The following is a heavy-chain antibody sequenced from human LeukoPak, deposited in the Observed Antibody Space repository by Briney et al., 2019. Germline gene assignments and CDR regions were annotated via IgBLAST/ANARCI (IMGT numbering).Heavy chain of an antibody. Sequence: GGSLRLSRAASGFTFSSYAMSWVRQAPARGLEWVSSLRGDGETFYIDSVKGRFTLSRDESRNTVYLQLNNLRVEDTAVYFCAKASWVSRADAVLWGQGTLVTVSS. CDR2: LRGDGET. V-gene: IGHV3-23*01. CDR3: AKASWVSRADAVL. J-gene: IGHJ4*02. CDR1: GFTFSSYA. D-gene: IGHD3-16*01.